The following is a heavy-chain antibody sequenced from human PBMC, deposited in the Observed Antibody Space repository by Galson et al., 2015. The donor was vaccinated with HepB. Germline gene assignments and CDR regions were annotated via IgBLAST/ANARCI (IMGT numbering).Heavy chain of an antibody. CDR1: GGSFSGYY. Sequence: LTCAVYGGSFSGYYWSWIRQPPGKGLEWIGEINHSGSTNYNPSLKSRVTISVDTSKNQSSLKLSSVTAADTAVYYCARGGGYCGSGSYYRVYYYYYMDVWGKGTTVTVSS. J-gene: IGHJ6*03. CDR3: ARGGGYCGSGSYYRVYYYYYMDV. CDR2: INHSGST. V-gene: IGHV4-34*01. D-gene: IGHD3-10*01.